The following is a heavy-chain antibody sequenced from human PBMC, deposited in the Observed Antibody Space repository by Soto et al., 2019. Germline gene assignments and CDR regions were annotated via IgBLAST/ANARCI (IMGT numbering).Heavy chain of an antibody. CDR2: ISYDGSNK. D-gene: IGHD5-12*01. V-gene: IGHV3-30-3*01. J-gene: IGHJ2*01. CDR3: ARVRGYIEDWYFDL. CDR1: GFTFSNYA. Sequence: QVQLVESGGGVVQPGRSLRLSCAASGFTFSNYAIHWVRQAPGKGLEWVAIISYDGSNKYYADSAKGRFTISRDNSKNTLFLQMNSLTAEDTAVYYCARVRGYIEDWYFDLWGRGTLVTVSS.